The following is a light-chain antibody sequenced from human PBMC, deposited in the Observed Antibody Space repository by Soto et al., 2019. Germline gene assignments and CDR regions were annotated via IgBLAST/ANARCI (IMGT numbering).Light chain of an antibody. J-gene: IGKJ4*01. CDR3: QQRSNWPKIT. Sequence: EIVLTQSPATLSLSPGERATLSCRASQSVSKYLAWYQQKPGQAPRLLIHDASNRATGIPARFSGSGSGTDFTLTISSLEPEDFGVYYCQQRSNWPKITFGGGTKVDIK. CDR2: DAS. CDR1: QSVSKY. V-gene: IGKV3-11*01.